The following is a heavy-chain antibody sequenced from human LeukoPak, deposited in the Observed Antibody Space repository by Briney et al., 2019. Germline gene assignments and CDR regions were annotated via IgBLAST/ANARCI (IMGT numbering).Heavy chain of an antibody. Sequence: SVKVSCKASGGTFINYAISWVRQAPGQGLEWMGGIIPIFGIANYAQKFQGRVTITADKSTSTAYMELSSLRSEDTAVYYCARDRVVVVPAAGFDPWGQGTLVTVSS. J-gene: IGHJ5*02. CDR1: GGTFINYA. CDR3: ARDRVVVVPAAGFDP. D-gene: IGHD2-2*01. CDR2: IIPIFGIA. V-gene: IGHV1-69*10.